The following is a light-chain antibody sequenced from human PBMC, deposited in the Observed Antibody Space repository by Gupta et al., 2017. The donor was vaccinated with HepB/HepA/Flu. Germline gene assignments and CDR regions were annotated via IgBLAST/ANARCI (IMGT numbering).Light chain of an antibody. CDR1: SGSVSTGYY. J-gene: IGLJ3*02. V-gene: IGLV8-61*01. CDR2: NTK. Sequence: QTVVTQEPSLSVSPGGTVTFPCALSSGSVSTGYYTSWYQQTPGQAPHTLIYNTKSRSSGVPDRFSGSILGNKAALTITGAQTDDESNYYCALYMGDGISVFGGGTKLTVL. CDR3: ALYMGDGISV.